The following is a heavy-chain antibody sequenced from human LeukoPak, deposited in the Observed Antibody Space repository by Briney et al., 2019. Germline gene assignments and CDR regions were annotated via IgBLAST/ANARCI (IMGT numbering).Heavy chain of an antibody. Sequence: QPGRSLRLSCAASGFTFSSYAMHWVRQAPGKGLEWVAVISYDGSNKYYADSVKGRFTISRDNSKNTLYLQMNSLRAEDTAVYYCARDHKSSIAARKGPREPDYWGQGTLVTVSS. CDR1: GFTFSSYA. CDR2: ISYDGSNK. CDR3: ARDHKSSIAARKGPREPDY. D-gene: IGHD6-6*01. V-gene: IGHV3-30*01. J-gene: IGHJ4*02.